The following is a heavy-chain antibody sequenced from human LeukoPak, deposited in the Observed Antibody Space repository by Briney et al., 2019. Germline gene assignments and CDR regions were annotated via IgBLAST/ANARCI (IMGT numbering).Heavy chain of an antibody. D-gene: IGHD3-16*01. CDR2: INTDGSST. CDR3: AKGGLAGEVENWFDP. CDR1: GFTFSSYW. J-gene: IGHJ5*02. V-gene: IGHV3-74*01. Sequence: PGGSLRLSCAASGFTFSSYWMHWVRQAPGKGLVWVSRINTDGSSTSYADSVKGRFTISRDNAKNSLYLQMNSLRAEDTALYYCAKGGLAGEVENWFDPWGQGTLVTVSS.